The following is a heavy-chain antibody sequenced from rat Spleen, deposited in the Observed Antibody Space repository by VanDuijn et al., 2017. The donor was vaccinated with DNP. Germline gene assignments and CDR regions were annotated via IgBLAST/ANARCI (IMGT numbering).Heavy chain of an antibody. D-gene: IGHD5-1*01. Sequence: EVQLVESGGGLVQPGRSLKLSCAASGFTFSNYGMAWVRQAPTKGLEWVASITNSGGSTYYRDSVKGRFTISRDNAKSTLYLQMDSLRSEDTATYYCTKGSAMDAWGQGTSVTVSS. CDR1: GFTFSNYG. J-gene: IGHJ4*01. CDR3: TKGSAMDA. V-gene: IGHV5-27*01. CDR2: ITNSGGST.